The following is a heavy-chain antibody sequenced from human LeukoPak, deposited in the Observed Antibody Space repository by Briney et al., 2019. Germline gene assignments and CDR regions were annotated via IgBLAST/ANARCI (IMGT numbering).Heavy chain of an antibody. D-gene: IGHD3-22*01. V-gene: IGHV1-69*02. CDR3: ARAWAVEQTMMVVGITYGMDV. CDR2: IIPILGIA. CDR1: GGTFSSYT. J-gene: IGHJ6*02. Sequence: GSSVKVSCKASGGTFSSYTISWVRQAPGQGLEWMGRIIPILGIANYAQKFQGRVTITADKSTSTAYMELSSLRSEDTAVYYCARAWAVEQTMMVVGITYGMDVRGQGTTVTVSS.